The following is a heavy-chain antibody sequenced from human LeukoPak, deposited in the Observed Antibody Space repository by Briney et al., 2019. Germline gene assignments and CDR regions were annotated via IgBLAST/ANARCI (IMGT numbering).Heavy chain of an antibody. J-gene: IGHJ4*02. CDR2: ISSSSSYI. Sequence: PRGSLRLSCAASGFTFSSYSMNWVRQAPGKGLEWVSSISSSSSYIYYADSVKGRFTISRDNAKNSLYLQMNSLRAEDTAVYYCARDLPDYYDSSGLRGDWGQGTLVTVSS. CDR1: GFTFSSYS. D-gene: IGHD3-22*01. CDR3: ARDLPDYYDSSGLRGD. V-gene: IGHV3-21*01.